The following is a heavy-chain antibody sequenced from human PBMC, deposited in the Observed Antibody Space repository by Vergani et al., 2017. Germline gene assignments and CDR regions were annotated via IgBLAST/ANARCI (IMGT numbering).Heavy chain of an antibody. J-gene: IGHJ3*02. CDR3: TTEIQSITMIVVNDAFDI. Sequence: EVQLLESGGGLVQPGGSLRLSCAASGFTFSSYAMSWVRQAPGKGLEWVSAISGSGGSTYYADSVKGRFTISRVNSKNTLYLQMNSLRAEDTAVYYCTTEIQSITMIVVNDAFDIWGQGTMVTVSS. V-gene: IGHV3-23*01. D-gene: IGHD3-22*01. CDR1: GFTFSSYA. CDR2: ISGSGGST.